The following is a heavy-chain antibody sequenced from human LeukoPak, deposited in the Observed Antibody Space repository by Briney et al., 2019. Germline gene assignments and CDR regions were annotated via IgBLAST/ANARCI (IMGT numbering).Heavy chain of an antibody. CDR2: IIPILGIA. Sequence: SVKVSCKASGGTFSSYAISWVRQAPGQGLEWMGGIIPILGIANCAQKFQGRVTITADKSTSTAYMELSSLRSEDTAVYYCARGIVLRFLEWLPPDAFDIWGQGTMVTVSS. CDR3: ARGIVLRFLEWLPPDAFDI. V-gene: IGHV1-69*10. J-gene: IGHJ3*02. D-gene: IGHD3-3*01. CDR1: GGTFSSYA.